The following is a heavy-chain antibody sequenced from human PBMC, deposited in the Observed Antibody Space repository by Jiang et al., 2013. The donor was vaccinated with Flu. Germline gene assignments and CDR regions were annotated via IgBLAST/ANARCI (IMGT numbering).Heavy chain of an antibody. J-gene: IGHJ4*02. CDR2: IYPGDSDT. CDR1: YW. CDR3: ARHQGYGGFGPLPPGFDY. D-gene: IGHD4-23*01. Sequence: YWIGWVRQMPGKGLEWMGIIYPGDSDTRYSPSFQGQVTISADKSISTAYLQWSSLKASDTAMYYCARHQGYGGFGPLPPGFDYWGPGEPWSPSPQ. V-gene: IGHV5-51*01.